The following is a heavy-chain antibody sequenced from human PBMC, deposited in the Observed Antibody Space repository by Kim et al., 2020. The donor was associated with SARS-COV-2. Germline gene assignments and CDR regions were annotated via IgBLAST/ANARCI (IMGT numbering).Heavy chain of an antibody. CDR2: ISGSGSST. Sequence: GGSLRLSCAASGFTFSNYAMSWVRQAPGKGLEWVSSISGSGSSTYYADSVKGRFTISRDSSNNTLSLQMNILRDEDTAVYYCAKGGGSCWFDYWGQGTL. J-gene: IGHJ4*02. CDR3: AKGGGSCWFDY. CDR1: GFTFSNYA. V-gene: IGHV3-23*01. D-gene: IGHD2-15*01.